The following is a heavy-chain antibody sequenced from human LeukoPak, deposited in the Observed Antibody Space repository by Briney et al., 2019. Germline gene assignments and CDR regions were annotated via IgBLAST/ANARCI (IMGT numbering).Heavy chain of an antibody. D-gene: IGHD3-10*01. Sequence: GGSLRLSCAASGFTVSSNYMSWVRQAPGKGLEWVSVIYSGGSTYYADSVKGRFTISRDNSKNTLYLQMNSLRAEDTAVYYCARSAVRGVICFDYWGQGTLVTVSS. CDR3: ARSAVRGVICFDY. V-gene: IGHV3-66*01. CDR2: IYSGGST. CDR1: GFTVSSNY. J-gene: IGHJ4*02.